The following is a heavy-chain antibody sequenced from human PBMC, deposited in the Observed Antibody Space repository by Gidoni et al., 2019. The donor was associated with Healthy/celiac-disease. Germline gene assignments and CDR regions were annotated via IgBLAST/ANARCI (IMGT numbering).Heavy chain of an antibody. CDR3: ASRFEGHPVTTQLGGWFDP. CDR2: ISSSGSTI. D-gene: IGHD4-17*01. Sequence: QVQLVESGGGLVKPGGSLRLSCAASGFTFSDYYMSWIRQAPGKGLEWVSYISSSGSTIYYADSVKGRFTISRDNAKNSLYLQMNSLRAEDTAVYYCASRFEGHPVTTQLGGWFDPWGQGTLVTVSS. V-gene: IGHV3-11*01. CDR1: GFTFSDYY. J-gene: IGHJ5*02.